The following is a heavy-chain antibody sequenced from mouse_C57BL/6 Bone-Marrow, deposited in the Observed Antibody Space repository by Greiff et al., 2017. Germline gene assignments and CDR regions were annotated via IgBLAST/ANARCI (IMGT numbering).Heavy chain of an antibody. J-gene: IGHJ4*01. Sequence: EVHLVESEGGLVQPGSSMKLSCTASGFTFSDYYMAWVRQVPEKGLEWVANINYDGSSTYYLDSLKSRFIISRDNAKNILYLQMSSLKSEDTATYYCARDGPSYYAMDYWGQGTSVTVSS. V-gene: IGHV5-16*01. CDR2: INYDGSST. CDR1: GFTFSDYY. CDR3: ARDGPSYYAMDY.